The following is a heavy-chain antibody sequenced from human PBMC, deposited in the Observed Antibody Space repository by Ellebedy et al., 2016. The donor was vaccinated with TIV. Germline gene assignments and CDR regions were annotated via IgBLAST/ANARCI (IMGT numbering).Heavy chain of an antibody. CDR2: ISPDGSST. V-gene: IGHV3-74*01. D-gene: IGHD3-16*01. J-gene: IGHJ5*02. Sequence: PGGSLRLSCAASGFTFSAYWMHWVRQAPGKGLVWVSRISPDGSSTNYADSVKGRFTISRDNAKNTLYLQMNSLRVEDTAIYYCPRSPGGYYDGAWGQGTLVTVSS. CDR1: GFTFSAYW. CDR3: PRSPGGYYDGA.